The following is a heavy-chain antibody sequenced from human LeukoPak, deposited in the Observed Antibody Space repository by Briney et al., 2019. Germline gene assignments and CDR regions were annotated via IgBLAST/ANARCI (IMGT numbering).Heavy chain of an antibody. CDR2: IYSGGRT. CDR1: GFTVSSNY. CDR3: ARSTIFRVVISDY. V-gene: IGHV3-66*01. D-gene: IGHD3-3*01. J-gene: IGHJ4*02. Sequence: GGSLRLSCAASGFTVSSNYMSWVRQAPGKGLEWVSVIYSGGRTYYADSVKGRFTISRDNSKNTLYLQMNSLRAEDTALYYCARSTIFRVVISDYWGQGTLVTVSS.